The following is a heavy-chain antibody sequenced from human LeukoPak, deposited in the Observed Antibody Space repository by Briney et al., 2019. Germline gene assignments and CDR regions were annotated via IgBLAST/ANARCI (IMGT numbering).Heavy chain of an antibody. Sequence: PGGSLRLSCAASGFSFNDYSMNWVRQAPGKGLEWVSYISSSGSLIYYADSVKGRFTISRDKDNNSLYLQMNSLRAEDTAVYYCAREWENTMIVVVTYGMDVWGQGTTVAVSS. J-gene: IGHJ6*02. CDR2: ISSSGSLI. CDR3: AREWENTMIVVVTYGMDV. CDR1: GFSFNDYS. V-gene: IGHV3-48*01. D-gene: IGHD3-22*01.